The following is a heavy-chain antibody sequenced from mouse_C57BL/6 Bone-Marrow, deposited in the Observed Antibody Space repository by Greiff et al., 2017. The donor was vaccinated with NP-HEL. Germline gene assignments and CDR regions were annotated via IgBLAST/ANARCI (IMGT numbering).Heavy chain of an antibody. Sequence: VQLKESGGDLVKPGGSLKLSCAASGFTFSSYGMSLVRQTPDKRLEWVATISSGGSYTYYPDSVKGRFTISRDNAKNTLYLQMSSLKSEDTAMYYCARHGLITTVVTYFDYWGQGTTLTVSS. CDR3: ARHGLITTVVTYFDY. D-gene: IGHD1-1*01. CDR2: ISSGGSYT. V-gene: IGHV5-6*01. CDR1: GFTFSSYG. J-gene: IGHJ2*01.